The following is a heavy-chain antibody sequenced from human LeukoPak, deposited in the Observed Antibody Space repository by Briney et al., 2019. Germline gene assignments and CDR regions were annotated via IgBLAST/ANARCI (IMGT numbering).Heavy chain of an antibody. Sequence: GGSLRLSWAASGFTFSSYAMSWVRQAPGKGLEWVSAISGSGGSTYYADSVKGRFTISRDNSKNTLYLQMNSLRAEDTAVYYCAKDGSDSSGYYDYWGQGTLVTVSS. D-gene: IGHD3-22*01. CDR1: GFTFSSYA. CDR2: ISGSGGST. J-gene: IGHJ4*02. CDR3: AKDGSDSSGYYDY. V-gene: IGHV3-23*01.